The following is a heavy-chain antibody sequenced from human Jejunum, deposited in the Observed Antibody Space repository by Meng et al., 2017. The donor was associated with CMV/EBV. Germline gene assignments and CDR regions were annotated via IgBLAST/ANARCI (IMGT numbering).Heavy chain of an antibody. CDR1: TLAA. V-gene: IGHV6-1*01. J-gene: IGHJ6*02. CDR3: ARGYCSGGSSKSCMDV. Sequence: TLAAWTGIRPSPSRGLEWLGRTYYRAKWNNDYALSVKSRMTINRDTSKNQFSLQLNSVTLEDTAVYYCARGYCSGGSSKSCMDVWGQGTTGTVSS. D-gene: IGHD2-15*01. CDR2: TYYRAKWNN.